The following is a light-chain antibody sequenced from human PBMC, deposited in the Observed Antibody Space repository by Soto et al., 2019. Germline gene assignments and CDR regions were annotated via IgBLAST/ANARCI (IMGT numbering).Light chain of an antibody. CDR2: SNN. CDR3: QAYDYSLTAFV. V-gene: IGLV1-47*02. J-gene: IGLJ3*02. Sequence: QSVLTQPPSASGTPGQRVTISCSGSSSNIGSNYVYWYQQLPGTAPKLLIYSNNQRPSGVPDRFSGSKSGISASLAISGLRSEDEADYYCQAYDYSLTAFVFGGGTKLTVL. CDR1: SSNIGSNY.